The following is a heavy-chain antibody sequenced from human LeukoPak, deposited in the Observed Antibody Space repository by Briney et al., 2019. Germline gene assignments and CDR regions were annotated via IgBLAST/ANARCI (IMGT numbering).Heavy chain of an antibody. D-gene: IGHD1-1*01. CDR1: GASISSSNYY. CDR2: IYSSGNT. CDR3: ARGRVSSSTWYSTYYYYFYMDV. J-gene: IGHJ6*03. Sequence: SETLSLTCAVSGASISSSNYYWGWVRQSPGKGLEWIGNIYSSGNTYYNASLKSRVTMYIDTSKNQFSLKLSSVTAADTAVYFCARGRVSSSTWYSTYYYYFYMDVWGKGTTVTVSS. V-gene: IGHV4-39*07.